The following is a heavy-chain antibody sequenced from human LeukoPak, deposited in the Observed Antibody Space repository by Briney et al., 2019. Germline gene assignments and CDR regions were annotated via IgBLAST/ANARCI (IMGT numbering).Heavy chain of an antibody. CDR2: ISRSSGSSI. CDR3: ARDSSGWYYFDY. Sequence: GGSLRLSCAASGFTFSNYEMNWVRQAPGKGLEWVSYISRSSGSSIYYADSVKGRFTISRDNAKNSLYLQMNSLRAEDTAVYYCARDSSGWYYFDYWGQGILVTVSS. V-gene: IGHV3-48*03. J-gene: IGHJ4*02. D-gene: IGHD6-19*01. CDR1: GFTFSNYE.